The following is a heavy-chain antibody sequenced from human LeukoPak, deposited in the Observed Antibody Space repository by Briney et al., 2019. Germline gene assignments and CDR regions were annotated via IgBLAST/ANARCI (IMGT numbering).Heavy chain of an antibody. D-gene: IGHD3-22*01. CDR1: DGSIRAYY. CDR2: IYYSGST. Sequence: SETLSLTCTVSDGSIRAYYWSWIRQPPGKGLEWIGYIYYSGSTNYNPSLKGRVTISVDTSKNQFSLKMSSVTAADTAVYYCARGPTYYYDSSGYYYPFDYWGQGTLVTVSS. J-gene: IGHJ4*02. CDR3: ARGPTYYYDSSGYYYPFDY. V-gene: IGHV4-59*01.